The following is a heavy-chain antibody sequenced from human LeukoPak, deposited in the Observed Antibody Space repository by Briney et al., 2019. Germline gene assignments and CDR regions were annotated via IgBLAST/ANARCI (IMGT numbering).Heavy chain of an antibody. J-gene: IGHJ1*01. Sequence: GESLKISCKGSGYSFTSYWIGWVRQMPGKGLEWMGIIYPGDSDTRYSPSFQGQVTISADKSISTAYLQWSSLKASDTAIYYCARPLYCSGGSCYSTRWGQGTLVTVSS. D-gene: IGHD2-15*01. CDR1: GYSFTSYW. V-gene: IGHV5-51*01. CDR2: IYPGDSDT. CDR3: ARPLYCSGGSCYSTR.